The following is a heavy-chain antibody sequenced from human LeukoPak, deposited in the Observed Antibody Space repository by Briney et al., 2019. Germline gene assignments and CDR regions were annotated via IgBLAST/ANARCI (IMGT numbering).Heavy chain of an antibody. V-gene: IGHV3-11*01. D-gene: IGHD6-13*01. CDR1: GFTFRDYY. J-gene: IGHJ4*02. CDR2: ISSSGGTI. Sequence: PGGSLRLSCEASGFTFRDYYMSWIRQAPGKGLEWVSYISSSGGTIYYSDSVKGRFTISRDNTKNSLYLQMNSLRAEDTAVYYCARLGQQLEVDYWGQGTLVTVSS. CDR3: ARLGQQLEVDY.